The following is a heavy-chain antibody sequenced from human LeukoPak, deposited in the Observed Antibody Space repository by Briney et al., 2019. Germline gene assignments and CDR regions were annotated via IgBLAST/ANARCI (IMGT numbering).Heavy chain of an antibody. Sequence: ASVKVSCKASGYTFTSYDINWVRQATGQGLERMGWMNPNSGNTGYAQKFQGRATITRNTSISTAYMELSSLRSEDTAVYYCARGAGNDYGDYNFDYWGQGTLVTVSS. CDR3: ARGAGNDYGDYNFDY. J-gene: IGHJ4*02. CDR2: MNPNSGNT. CDR1: GYTFTSYD. V-gene: IGHV1-8*03. D-gene: IGHD4-17*01.